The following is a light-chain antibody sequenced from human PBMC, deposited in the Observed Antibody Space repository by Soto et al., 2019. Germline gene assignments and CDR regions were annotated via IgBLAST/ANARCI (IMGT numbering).Light chain of an antibody. CDR2: EVS. J-gene: IGLJ1*01. CDR3: TSFTSSSTQV. V-gene: IGLV2-14*01. Sequence: QSALTQPASVSGSPGQSITISCTGTSGDVDAFDYVSWYQQHPGKAPKLMIFEVSDRPSGVSDRFSGSKSGSTASLTISGLQAEDEADYFCTSFTSSSTQVFGTGNKLTVL. CDR1: SGDVDAFDY.